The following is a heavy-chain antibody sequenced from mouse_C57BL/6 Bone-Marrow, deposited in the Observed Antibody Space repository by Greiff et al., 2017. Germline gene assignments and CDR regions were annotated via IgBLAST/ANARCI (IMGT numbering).Heavy chain of an antibody. J-gene: IGHJ2*01. CDR2: ISYDGSN. CDR3: ATVVATGYFDY. V-gene: IGHV3-6*01. D-gene: IGHD1-1*01. Sequence: DVQLQESGPGLVKPSQSLSLTCSVTGYSITSGYYWNWIRQFPGNKLEWMGYISYDGSNNYNPSLKNRISITRDTSKNQFFLKLNSLTTEDTATYYCATVVATGYFDYWGQGTTLTVSS. CDR1: GYSITSGYY.